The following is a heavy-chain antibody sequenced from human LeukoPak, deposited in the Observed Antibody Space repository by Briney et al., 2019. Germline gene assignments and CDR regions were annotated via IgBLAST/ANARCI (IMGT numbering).Heavy chain of an antibody. Sequence: GGSLRLSCTASGFNLSVYGMHWVRQAPGKGLEWVAVIWYDGSNKYYADSVKGRFTISRDNSKNTLYLQMNSLRAEDTAVYYCARDGVPDDYGDYFDYWGQGTLVTVSS. V-gene: IGHV3-33*01. CDR3: ARDGVPDDYGDYFDY. CDR1: GFNLSVYG. J-gene: IGHJ4*02. D-gene: IGHD4-17*01. CDR2: IWYDGSNK.